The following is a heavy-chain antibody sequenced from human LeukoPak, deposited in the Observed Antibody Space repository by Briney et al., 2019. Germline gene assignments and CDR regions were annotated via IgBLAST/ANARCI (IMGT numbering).Heavy chain of an antibody. J-gene: IGHJ4*02. Sequence: GGTLRLSCAASGFTFSSYGMSWVRQAPGKGLEWVSAISGSGGSTYYADSVKGRFTISRDNSKNTLYLQMNSLRAEDTAVYYCAKSPTQLLWFGELNYWGQGTLVTVSS. V-gene: IGHV3-23*01. CDR2: ISGSGGST. CDR1: GFTFSSYG. D-gene: IGHD3-10*01. CDR3: AKSPTQLLWFGELNY.